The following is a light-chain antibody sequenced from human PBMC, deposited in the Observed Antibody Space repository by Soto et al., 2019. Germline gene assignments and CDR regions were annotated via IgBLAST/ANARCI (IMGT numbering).Light chain of an antibody. V-gene: IGKV3-20*01. CDR1: QSVSSN. CDR3: QQYGSSPWT. CDR2: GAS. J-gene: IGKJ1*01. Sequence: EIVVTQSPATLSVSPGERATLSCRAIQSVSSNLAWYQQKPGQAPRLLXYGASSRAAGIPDRFSGSGSGTDFTLTISRLEPEDFELYYCQQYGSSPWTFGQGTKVDIK.